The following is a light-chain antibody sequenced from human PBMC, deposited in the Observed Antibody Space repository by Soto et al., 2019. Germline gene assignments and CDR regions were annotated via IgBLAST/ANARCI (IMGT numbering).Light chain of an antibody. CDR2: DAS. V-gene: IGKV3-11*01. CDR1: QSVSSY. J-gene: IGKJ4*01. CDR3: KKRSWKT. Sequence: EIVLTQSPATLSLSPGERATLSCRASQSVSSYLAWYQQKPGQAPRLLIYDASNRATGIPARFSGSGSGTDFTLTLSSLEPEDFAVYYCKKRSWKTFGGGTKVEIK.